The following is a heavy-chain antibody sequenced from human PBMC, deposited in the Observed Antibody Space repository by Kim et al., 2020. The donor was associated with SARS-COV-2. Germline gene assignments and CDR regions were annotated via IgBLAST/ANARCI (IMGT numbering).Heavy chain of an antibody. CDR3: AKRRVLGATRADFDY. CDR1: GYSFSNYW. D-gene: IGHD1-26*01. Sequence: GESLKISCKGFGYSFSNYWVAWVRQMLGKGLEWIGIIYPGDSDTRYSPSYQGQVTISADKSISTAYVQWSSLKASDSALYYCAKRRVLGATRADFDYWGQGTLGSVSS. V-gene: IGHV5-51*01. CDR2: IYPGDSDT. J-gene: IGHJ4*02.